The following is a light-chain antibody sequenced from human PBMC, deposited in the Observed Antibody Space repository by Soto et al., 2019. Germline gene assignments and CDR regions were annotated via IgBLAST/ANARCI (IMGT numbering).Light chain of an antibody. J-gene: IGKJ4*01. Sequence: IVFTQSPSTPSFSPGERATLSCRASQSVSSSYLAWYQQKPGQAPRLLIYGASSRATGIPDRFSGSGSGTDFTLTISSLQPEDFATYYCLQVYNYPLTFGGGTKVDIK. CDR2: GAS. CDR3: LQVYNYPLT. V-gene: IGKV3-20*01. CDR1: QSVSSSY.